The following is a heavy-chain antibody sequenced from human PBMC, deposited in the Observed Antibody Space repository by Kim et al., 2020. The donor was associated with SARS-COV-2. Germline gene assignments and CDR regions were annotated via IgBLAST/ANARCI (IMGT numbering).Heavy chain of an antibody. V-gene: IGHV6-1*01. D-gene: IGHD6-13*01. CDR3: AREGPSAAGAEYFQF. J-gene: IGHJ1*01. CDR1: GDSVSSNSTA. Sequence: SQTLSLTCVISGDSVSSNSTAWNWLRQSPSRGLEWLGRTYYRSKWFNDYAVSVESRVTIKPDTSKNHFSLQLTSVTPEDTAVYYCAREGPSAAGAEYFQFWGQGTLVTVS. CDR2: TYYRSKWFN.